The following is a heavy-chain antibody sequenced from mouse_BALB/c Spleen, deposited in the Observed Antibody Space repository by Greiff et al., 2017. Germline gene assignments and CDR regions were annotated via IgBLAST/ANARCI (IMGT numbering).Heavy chain of an antibody. CDR3: ARTLYDGYFSY. D-gene: IGHD2-3*01. Sequence: VQLQQPGAELVKPGASVKLSCKASGYTFTSYWMHWVKQRPGQGLEWIGEINPSNGRTNYNEKFKSKATLTVDKSSSTAYMQLSSLTSEDSAVYYCARTLYDGYFSYWGQGTLVTVSA. V-gene: IGHV1S81*02. CDR1: GYTFTSYW. J-gene: IGHJ3*01. CDR2: INPSNGRT.